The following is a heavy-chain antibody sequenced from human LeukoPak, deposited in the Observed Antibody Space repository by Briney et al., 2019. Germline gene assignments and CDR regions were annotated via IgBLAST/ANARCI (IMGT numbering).Heavy chain of an antibody. D-gene: IGHD3-10*01. CDR2: IWYDGSNK. V-gene: IGHV3-33*06. CDR3: AKEVRESAWFYFDY. Sequence: GGSLRLSCAASGVAFDSHGMHWVRQAPGKGLEWGAVIWYDGSNKDYADSVKGRFTISRDNSRNTLYLQMDSLRAEDTAVYYCAKEVRESAWFYFDYWGQGTLATVSS. J-gene: IGHJ4*02. CDR1: GVAFDSHG.